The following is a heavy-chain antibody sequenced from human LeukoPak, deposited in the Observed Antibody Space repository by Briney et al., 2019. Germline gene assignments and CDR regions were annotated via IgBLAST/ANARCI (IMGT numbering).Heavy chain of an antibody. V-gene: IGHV3-23*01. J-gene: IGHJ5*02. D-gene: IGHD2-2*01. CDR1: GFTFSSYA. CDR2: ISDSGGTT. Sequence: GGSLRLSCAASGFTFSSYAMSGVRHAPGEGLEWVSAISDSGGTTYYADSVKGRFTISRDNSKNTLYLQMNSLRGEDTAVYYCAKLTRGYCSSTACPNWFDPWGQGTLVTVSS. CDR3: AKLTRGYCSSTACPNWFDP.